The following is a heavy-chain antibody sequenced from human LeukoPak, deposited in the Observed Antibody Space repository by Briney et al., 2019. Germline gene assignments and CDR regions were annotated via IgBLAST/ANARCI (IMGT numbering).Heavy chain of an antibody. J-gene: IGHJ4*02. CDR3: ASLLSSIAAPFDY. CDR2: IYSGGST. Sequence: GGSLRLSCAASGFTVSSNYMSWVRQAPGKGLEWVSVIYSGGSTYYADSVKGRFTISRDNSKNTLYLQMNSLRAEDTAVYYCASLLSSIAAPFDYWGQGTLVTVSS. D-gene: IGHD6-6*01. V-gene: IGHV3-53*01. CDR1: GFTVSSNY.